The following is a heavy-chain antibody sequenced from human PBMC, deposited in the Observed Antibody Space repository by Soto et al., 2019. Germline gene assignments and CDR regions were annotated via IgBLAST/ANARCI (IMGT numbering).Heavy chain of an antibody. V-gene: IGHV4-34*01. D-gene: IGHD5-18*01. Sequence: SETLSLTCAVYGGSFSGYYWSWIRQPPGKGLEWIGEINHSGSTNYNPSLKSRVTISVDTSKNQFSLKLSSVTAADTAVYYCSRVLGGYSYGPGEYSWFDPWGRGTLVTVSS. CDR2: INHSGST. J-gene: IGHJ5*02. CDR1: GGSFSGYY. CDR3: SRVLGGYSYGPGEYSWFDP.